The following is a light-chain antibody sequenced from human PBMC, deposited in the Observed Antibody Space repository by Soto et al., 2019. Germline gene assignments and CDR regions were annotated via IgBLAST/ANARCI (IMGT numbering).Light chain of an antibody. CDR3: QQYHDWPRT. Sequence: EIGMTQSPATLSVSPGERATLSCRASQSVSSNLAWYQQKPGQAPRLLIYGASTRATGIPARFSGSGSGTEFTLTIGSLQSEDFAVYYCQQYHDWPRTFGQGTKVEIK. J-gene: IGKJ1*01. CDR1: QSVSSN. CDR2: GAS. V-gene: IGKV3-15*01.